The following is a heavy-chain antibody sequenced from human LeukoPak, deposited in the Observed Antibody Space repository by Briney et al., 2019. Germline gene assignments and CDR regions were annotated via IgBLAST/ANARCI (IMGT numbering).Heavy chain of an antibody. V-gene: IGHV3-74*01. CDR1: GFTFSKYW. CDR2: INTDGTVT. J-gene: IGHJ4*02. CDR3: ATNQWLAPPPDS. D-gene: IGHD6-19*01. Sequence: GSLRLSCAASGFTFSKYWMLWVRPAPGKGLESDSRINTDGTVTTYADSLKARFTVSRDNADNTLFLQMHSVRDEHAAVYYCATNQWLAPPPDSWGQGTPVSVSS.